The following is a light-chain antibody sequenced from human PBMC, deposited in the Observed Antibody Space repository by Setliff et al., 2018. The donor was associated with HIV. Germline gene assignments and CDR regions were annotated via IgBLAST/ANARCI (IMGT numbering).Light chain of an antibody. V-gene: IGLV2-23*01. J-gene: IGLJ1*01. CDR3: CSHAGTFYV. CDR1: SSDVGRYNL. Sequence: ALAQPASVSGSPGQSITISCTGTSSDVGRYNLVSWYQQHPGKAPKLMIYQATKRPSGVSNRFSGSKSGNTASLTISGLQAEDEADYYCCSHAGTFYVFGTGTKVTVL. CDR2: QAT.